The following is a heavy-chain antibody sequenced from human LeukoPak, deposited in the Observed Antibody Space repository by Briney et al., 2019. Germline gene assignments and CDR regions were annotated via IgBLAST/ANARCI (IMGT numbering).Heavy chain of an antibody. Sequence: ASVKVSCKASGGTFSGYAINWVRQAPGQGLEWTGGIIPIFTSPHYAQKLQGRVTISADESTSTVYMELNSLRSEDTAVYFCARSKKGRAIAVTGIFDYWGQGTLVTVSS. D-gene: IGHD6-19*01. CDR2: IIPIFTSP. CDR3: ARSKKGRAIAVTGIFDY. CDR1: GGTFSGYA. V-gene: IGHV1-69*13. J-gene: IGHJ4*02.